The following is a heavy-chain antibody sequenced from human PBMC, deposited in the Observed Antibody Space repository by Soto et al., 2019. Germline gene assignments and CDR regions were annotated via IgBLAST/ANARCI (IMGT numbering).Heavy chain of an antibody. D-gene: IGHD6-13*01. CDR3: ADSTWSLAAALDY. V-gene: IGHV1-69*05. CDR1: GGTFSSYA. J-gene: IGHJ4*02. CDR2: IIPIFGTA. Sequence: QVQLVQSGAEVKKPGSSVKVSCKASGGTFSSYAISWVRQAPGQGLEWMGGIIPIFGTANYAQKFQGRVTXTXDGXTSTAYMELSSLRSEDTAVYYCADSTWSLAAALDYWGQGTLVTVSS.